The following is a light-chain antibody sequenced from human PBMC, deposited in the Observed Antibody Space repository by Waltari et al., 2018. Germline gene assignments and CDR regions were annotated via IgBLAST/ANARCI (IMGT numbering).Light chain of an antibody. J-gene: IGKJ2*01. CDR2: AAS. Sequence: DIQMTTSPSSLSASVGDSVTITCRASQSISSYLNWDHQKPGKAPKLLIYAASSLQSGVPSRFSGSGSGTDFTLTSSSLQPGDFATYYCQQSYSTPHTFGQGTKLEIK. CDR3: QQSYSTPHT. V-gene: IGKV1-39*01. CDR1: QSISSY.